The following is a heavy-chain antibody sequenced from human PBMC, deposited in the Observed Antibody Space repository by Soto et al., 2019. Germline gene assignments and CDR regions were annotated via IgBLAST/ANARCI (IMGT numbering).Heavy chain of an antibody. CDR3: ARPNQIFGVGIASMDF. V-gene: IGHV3-33*01. Sequence: QVQLVESGGGVVQPGRSLRLSCAASGFTFSSYGMHWVRQAPGKGLEWVAVIWYDGSNKYYADSVKGRFTISRDNSKKTLYLQMNSLRAEDTAVYYGARPNQIFGVGIASMDFWGQGTTVTVSS. CDR1: GFTFSSYG. D-gene: IGHD3-3*01. J-gene: IGHJ6*02. CDR2: IWYDGSNK.